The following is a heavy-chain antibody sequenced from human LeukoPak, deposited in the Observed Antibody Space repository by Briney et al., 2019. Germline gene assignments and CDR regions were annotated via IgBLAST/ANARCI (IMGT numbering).Heavy chain of an antibody. J-gene: IGHJ4*02. D-gene: IGHD6-13*01. CDR2: ISYDGSNK. CDR3: ASSIAAAGYRSGYYFDY. V-gene: IGHV3-30-3*01. Sequence: GGSLRLSCAASGFTFSSCAMHWVRQAPGKELEWVAVISYDGSNKYYADSVKGRFTISRDNSKNTLYLQMNSLRAEDTAVYYCASSIAAAGYRSGYYFDYWGQGTLDTVSS. CDR1: GFTFSSCA.